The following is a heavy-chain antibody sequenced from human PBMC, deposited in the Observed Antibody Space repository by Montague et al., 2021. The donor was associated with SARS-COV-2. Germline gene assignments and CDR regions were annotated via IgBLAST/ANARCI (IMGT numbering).Heavy chain of an antibody. V-gene: IGHV3-48*03. J-gene: IGHJ6*02. CDR1: GFTFSSYE. Sequence: SLRLSCAASGFTFSSYEMNWVRQAPGKGLEWVSYISSSGSTIYYADSVKGRFTISRDNAKNSLYLQMNSLRAEDTAVYYCARDLGFGESLVAYYYYYGMDAWGQGTTVTVSS. CDR2: ISSSGSTI. D-gene: IGHD3-10*01. CDR3: ARDLGFGESLVAYYYYYGMDA.